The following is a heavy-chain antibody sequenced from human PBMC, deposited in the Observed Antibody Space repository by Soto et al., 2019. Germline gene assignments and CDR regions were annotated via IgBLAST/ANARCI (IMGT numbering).Heavy chain of an antibody. CDR2: IYTSGST. J-gene: IGHJ4*02. V-gene: IGHV4-4*07. CDR3: ARARRYCSGGSCYLNFDY. Sequence: QVQLQESGPGLVKPSETLSLTCTVSGGSISSYYWSWIRQPAGKGLEWIGRIYTSGSTNYNPSLKSRLTMSVDTSKNQSSLKLSSVTAADTAVYYCARARRYCSGGSCYLNFDYWSQGTLVTVSS. CDR1: GGSISSYY. D-gene: IGHD2-15*01.